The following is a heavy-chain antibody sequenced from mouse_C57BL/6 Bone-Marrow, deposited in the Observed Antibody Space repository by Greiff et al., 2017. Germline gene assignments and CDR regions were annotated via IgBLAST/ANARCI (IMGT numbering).Heavy chain of an antibody. CDR3: AWKTYYFDY. CDR2: INPYNGGT. J-gene: IGHJ2*01. V-gene: IGHV1-19*01. CDR1: GYTFTDYY. Sequence: VQLKQSGPVLVKPGASVKMSCKASGYTFTDYYMNWVKQSHGKSLEWIGVINPYNGGTSYNQKFKGKATLTVDKSSSTAYMELNSLTSEDSAVYYCAWKTYYFDYWGQGTTLTVSS.